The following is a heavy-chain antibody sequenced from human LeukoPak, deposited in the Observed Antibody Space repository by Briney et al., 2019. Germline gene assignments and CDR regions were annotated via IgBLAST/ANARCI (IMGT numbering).Heavy chain of an antibody. V-gene: IGHV3-23*01. CDR3: AKDREGLSSGYDLEYFDY. D-gene: IGHD5-12*01. CDR2: ISGGGGTT. J-gene: IGHJ4*02. CDR1: GFTFSSYW. Sequence: GGSLRLSCAASGFTFSSYWMHWVRQAPGKGLVWVSAISGGGGTTYYADSVKGRFTISRDNSKNTLFLQMNSLRAEDTAVYYCAKDREGLSSGYDLEYFDYWGQGTLVTVSS.